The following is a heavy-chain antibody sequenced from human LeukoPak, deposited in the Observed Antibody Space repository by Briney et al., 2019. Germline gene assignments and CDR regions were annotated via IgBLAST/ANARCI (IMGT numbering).Heavy chain of an antibody. J-gene: IGHJ4*02. CDR3: AKSDLFMSAAGIFHN. CDR1: GFTFNNFA. V-gene: IGHV3-23*01. CDR2: ISKTGTAT. D-gene: IGHD6-13*01. Sequence: GGSLRLSCAGPGFTFNNFAMSWVRQAPGKGLEWVSGISKTGTATYYTDSVKGRFTISRDNSKNALYLQMNSLRGEDTAIYYCAKSDLFMSAAGIFHNWGQGTLVTVSS.